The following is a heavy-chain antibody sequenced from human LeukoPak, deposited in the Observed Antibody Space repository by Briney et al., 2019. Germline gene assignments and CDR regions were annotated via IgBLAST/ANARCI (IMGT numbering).Heavy chain of an antibody. V-gene: IGHV1-2*02. Sequence: ASVKVSCKASGYTFTGYYMHWVRQAPGQGLEWMGWINPNSGGTNYAQKFQGRVTMTRDTSISTAYMELSRLRSDDTAVYYCARVWERFLEWSYMDVWGKGTTVTVSS. J-gene: IGHJ6*03. CDR2: INPNSGGT. D-gene: IGHD3-3*01. CDR1: GYTFTGYY. CDR3: ARVWERFLEWSYMDV.